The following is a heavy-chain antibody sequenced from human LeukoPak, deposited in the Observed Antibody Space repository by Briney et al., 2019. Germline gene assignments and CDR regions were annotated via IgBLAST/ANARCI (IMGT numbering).Heavy chain of an antibody. J-gene: IGHJ4*02. V-gene: IGHV3-30-3*01. CDR2: ISYGASNK. CDR3: AREEYGGVYFDY. CDR1: GFTLSSYA. Sequence: GGSLRLSCAASGFTLSSYAMHWVRQAPGKGLEWVAVISYGASNKYYTDSVKGRFTISRDNSKNMLYRQMDSLRVEATAVYHCAREEYGGVYFDYWGQGTLVTVSS. D-gene: IGHD4-23*01.